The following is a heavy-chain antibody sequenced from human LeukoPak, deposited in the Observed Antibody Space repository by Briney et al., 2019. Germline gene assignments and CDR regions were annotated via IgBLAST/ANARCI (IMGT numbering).Heavy chain of an antibody. CDR1: GFSFSSYS. CDR2: ISSSSSTI. D-gene: IGHD1-1*01. CDR3: ARGLYNSYYYYMDV. V-gene: IGHV3-48*01. J-gene: IGHJ6*03. Sequence: PGGSLRLSCAASGFSFSSYSMNWARQSPGKGLEWDSYISSSSSTISYADSVKGRFTISRDNSKNTLYLQMNSLRAEDTAVYYCARGLYNSYYYYMDVWGKGTTVTVSS.